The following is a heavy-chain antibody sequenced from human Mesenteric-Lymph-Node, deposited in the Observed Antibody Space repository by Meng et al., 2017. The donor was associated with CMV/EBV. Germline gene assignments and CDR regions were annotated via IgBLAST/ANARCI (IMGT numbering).Heavy chain of an antibody. Sequence: GESLKISCAASGFTFSSYEMTWVRQAPGRGLEWISYISLSGSSTYYADSVKGRFTISRDNAKNSLYLQMNGLRPDDTALYYCARHGCSSTTCPIDLWGQGTLVTVSS. CDR3: ARHGCSSTTCPIDL. CDR1: GFTFSSYE. CDR2: ISLSGSST. D-gene: IGHD2-2*01. J-gene: IGHJ5*02. V-gene: IGHV3-48*03.